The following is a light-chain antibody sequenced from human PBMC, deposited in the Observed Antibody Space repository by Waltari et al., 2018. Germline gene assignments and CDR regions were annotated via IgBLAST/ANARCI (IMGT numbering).Light chain of an antibody. J-gene: IGLJ3*02. CDR2: DVN. CDR3: SSYTISSTWV. V-gene: IGLV2-14*03. Sequence: QSALTQPASVSGSPGQSITISCTGPSSDVGGYNFVSWYQQHPGKAPKLLIYDVNNRPSGVSNRFSGSKSGNTASLTISGLQAEDEADYFCSSYTISSTWVFGGGTNLTVL. CDR1: SSDVGGYNF.